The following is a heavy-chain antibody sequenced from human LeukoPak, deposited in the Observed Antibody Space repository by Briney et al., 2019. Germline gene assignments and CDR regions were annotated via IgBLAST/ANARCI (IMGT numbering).Heavy chain of an antibody. J-gene: IGHJ4*02. D-gene: IGHD3-9*01. Sequence: AGGSLRLSCAASGFTVSSNYMSWVRQAPGKGLEWVSSIDTDSTYIHYADSVKGRFTISRDNAKNSLYLQMSSLRAEDTAVYYCAKALRYFDWYPPFDYWGQGTLVTVSS. V-gene: IGHV3-21*01. CDR3: AKALRYFDWYPPFDY. CDR2: IDTDSTYI. CDR1: GFTVSSNY.